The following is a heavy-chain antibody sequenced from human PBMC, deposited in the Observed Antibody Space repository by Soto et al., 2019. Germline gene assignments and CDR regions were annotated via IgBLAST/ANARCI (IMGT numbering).Heavy chain of an antibody. CDR3: AAGGTRWLHSPFDY. CDR2: FDPEDGET. J-gene: IGHJ4*02. CDR1: GHTLTELS. V-gene: IGHV1-24*01. D-gene: IGHD1-1*01. Sequence: QVQLVQSGAEVKKPGASAKVSCKVSGHTLTELSMHWVRLAPGKGLEWMGGFDPEDGETISAQKFQGRVTMTEDTSTDSTYLELSSLRSEDTAVYYCAAGGTRWLHSPFDYWGQGTLVTISS.